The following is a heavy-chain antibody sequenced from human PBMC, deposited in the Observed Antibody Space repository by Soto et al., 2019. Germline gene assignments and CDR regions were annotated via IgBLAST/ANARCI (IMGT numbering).Heavy chain of an antibody. CDR1: GFTFSSYS. V-gene: IGHV3-48*01. D-gene: IGHD3-3*01. Sequence: EVQLVESGGGLVQPGGSLRLSCAASGFTFSSYSMNWVRQAPGKGLEWVSYISSSSSTIYYADSVKGRFTISRDNAKNSLYLQMSSLRAEDTAVYYCASRNDFWCGPGEFDYWGQGTLVSVSS. CDR2: ISSSSSTI. CDR3: ASRNDFWCGPGEFDY. J-gene: IGHJ4*02.